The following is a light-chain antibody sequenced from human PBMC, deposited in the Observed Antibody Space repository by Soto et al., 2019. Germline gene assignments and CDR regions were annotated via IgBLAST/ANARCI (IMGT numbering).Light chain of an antibody. CDR1: QSVSSSF. CDR2: GAP. Sequence: EIGLTQSPGTLSLSPGERATLSCRASQSVSSSFLAWYQRKLGQAPRLLIYGAPSRATGIPDRFSGSGSVTDFTLTISRLEPEDFAVYYCQQYGSSPYTFGQGTKLEIK. V-gene: IGKV3-20*01. CDR3: QQYGSSPYT. J-gene: IGKJ2*01.